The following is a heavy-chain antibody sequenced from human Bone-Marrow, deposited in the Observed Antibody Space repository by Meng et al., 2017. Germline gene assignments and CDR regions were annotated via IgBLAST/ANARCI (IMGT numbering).Heavy chain of an antibody. D-gene: IGHD1-26*01. Sequence: GESLKISCAASGITFSNYPMNWIRQAPGKGLEYVSAISSNGGSTYYANSVKGRFTISRDNSKNTLYLQMGSLRAENMAVYYCARGGWELLRGWFDPWGQGTLVTVSS. CDR1: GITFSNYP. J-gene: IGHJ5*02. CDR2: ISSNGGST. CDR3: ARGGWELLRGWFDP. V-gene: IGHV3-64*01.